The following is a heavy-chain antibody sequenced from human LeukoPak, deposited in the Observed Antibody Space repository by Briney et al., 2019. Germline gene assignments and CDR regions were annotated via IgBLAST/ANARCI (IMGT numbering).Heavy chain of an antibody. D-gene: IGHD4-23*01. J-gene: IGHJ3*02. V-gene: IGHV4-59*01. CDR2: IYYSGST. CDR1: GFSFSDCY. CDR3: ARGGTAVVTPYAFDI. Sequence: GSLRLSCAASGFSFSDCYMNWIRQAPGKGLEWIGYIYYSGSTNYNPSVKSRVTMSVDTSKKQFSLNLSSLTAADTAVYYCARGGTAVVTPYAFDIWGQGTMVTVSS.